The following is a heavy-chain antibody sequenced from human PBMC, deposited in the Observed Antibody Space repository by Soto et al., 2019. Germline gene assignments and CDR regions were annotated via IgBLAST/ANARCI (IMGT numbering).Heavy chain of an antibody. J-gene: IGHJ6*02. CDR1: GYTFTGYY. CDR2: INPNSGGT. V-gene: IGHV1-2*02. D-gene: IGHD5-18*01. Sequence: ASVKVSCKASGYTFTGYYMHWVRQAPGQGLEWMGWINPNSGGTNYAQKFQGRVTMTRDTSISTAYMELSRLRSGDTAVYYCARGSYGPPNYYYGMDVWGQGTTVTVSS. CDR3: ARGSYGPPNYYYGMDV.